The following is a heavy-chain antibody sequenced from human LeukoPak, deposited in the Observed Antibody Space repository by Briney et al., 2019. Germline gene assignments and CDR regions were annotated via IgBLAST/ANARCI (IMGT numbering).Heavy chain of an antibody. CDR3: ARTLVGANPAPFDY. CDR2: IIPILGIA. CDR1: GGTFSSYA. D-gene: IGHD1-26*01. V-gene: IGHV1-69*04. Sequence: SVKVSCKASGGTFSSYAISWVRQAPGQGLEWMGRIIPILGIANYAQKFQGRVTITADKSTSTAYMELSSLRSEDTAVYYCARTLVGANPAPFDYWGQGTLVTVSS. J-gene: IGHJ4*02.